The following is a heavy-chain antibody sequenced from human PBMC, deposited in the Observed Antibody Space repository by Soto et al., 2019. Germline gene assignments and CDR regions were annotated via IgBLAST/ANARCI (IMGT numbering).Heavy chain of an antibody. Sequence: SQRLSYTTSELPFATYPMSWVRQAQGKGPEWLGFIRSQAYGGTADYAASVEGRFTISRDDSTSIAYLQMNNLKTEDTAVYYCTKNDDHGPDGGQGTLGTV. J-gene: IGHJ4*02. D-gene: IGHD1-1*01. V-gene: IGHV3-49*02. CDR2: IRSQAYGGTA. CDR1: ELPFATYP. CDR3: TKNDDHGPD.